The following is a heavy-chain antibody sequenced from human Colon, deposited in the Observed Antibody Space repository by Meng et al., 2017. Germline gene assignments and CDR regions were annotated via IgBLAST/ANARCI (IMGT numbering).Heavy chain of an antibody. J-gene: IGHJ4*02. CDR1: GFTFTSYE. D-gene: IGHD5-12*01. CDR2: ISKTGDTI. V-gene: IGHV3-48*03. Sequence: GASLKISCAASGFTFTSYEMNWVRQAPGEGLEWVAYISKTGDTIYYADSVKGRFTISRDNAKSSLFLQMNILRAEDTAVYYCATSDFDYYYFKYWGQGALVTVSS. CDR3: ATSDFDYYYFKY.